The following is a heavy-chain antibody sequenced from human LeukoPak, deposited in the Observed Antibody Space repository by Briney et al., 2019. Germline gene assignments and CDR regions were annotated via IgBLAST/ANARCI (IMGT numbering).Heavy chain of an antibody. CDR3: ASDYDFWSGYGY. V-gene: IGHV1-46*01. CDR2: INPSGGST. D-gene: IGHD3-3*01. Sequence: ASVKVSCKASGYTSTGYYMHWVRQAPGQGLEWMGIINPSGGSTSYAQKFQGRVTMTRDTSTSTVYMGLSSLRSEDTAVYYCASDYDFWSGYGYWGQGTLVTVSS. CDR1: GYTSTGYY. J-gene: IGHJ4*02.